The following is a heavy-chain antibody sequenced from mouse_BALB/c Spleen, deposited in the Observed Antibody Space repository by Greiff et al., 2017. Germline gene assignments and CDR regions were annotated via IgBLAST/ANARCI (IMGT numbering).Heavy chain of an antibody. CDR2: IWSGGST. J-gene: IGHJ4*01. V-gene: IGHV2-9-2*01. CDR1: GFSLTSYD. Sequence: VKLMESGPGLVAPSQSLSLTCTVSGFSLTSYDISWIRQPPGKGLEWLGVIWSGGSTDYNAAFISRLSISKDNSKSQVFFKMNSLQANDTAIYYCARKITTVVPYAMDYWGQGTSVTVSS. D-gene: IGHD1-1*01. CDR3: ARKITTVVPYAMDY.